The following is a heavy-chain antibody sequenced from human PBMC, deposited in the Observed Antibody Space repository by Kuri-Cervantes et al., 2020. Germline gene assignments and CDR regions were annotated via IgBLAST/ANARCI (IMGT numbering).Heavy chain of an antibody. CDR3: AAESLGSVRPGFDP. CDR2: ISSSGSST. V-gene: IGHV3-23*01. J-gene: IGHJ5*02. CDR1: GFTFSSYA. D-gene: IGHD3-16*01. Sequence: GESLKISCAASGFTFSSYAMSWVRQAPGKGLEWVSGISSSGSSTFYADSVKGRLTISRDNSKNTLYLQMNSLRSEDTAVYYCAAESLGSVRPGFDPWGQGTLVTVSS.